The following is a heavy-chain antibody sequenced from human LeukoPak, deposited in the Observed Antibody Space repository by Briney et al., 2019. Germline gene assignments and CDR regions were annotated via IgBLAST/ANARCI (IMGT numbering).Heavy chain of an antibody. CDR3: ARHYITIFGVVEGFDP. J-gene: IGHJ5*02. CDR1: GGSISSSSYY. V-gene: IGHV4-39*01. D-gene: IGHD3-3*01. Sequence: SETLSLTCTVSGGSISSSSYYWGWIRQPPGKGLEWIGSIYYSGSTYYNPSLKSRVTISVDTSKNQFSLKLSSVTAADTAVYYCARHYITIFGVVEGFDPWGQGTLVTVSS. CDR2: IYYSGST.